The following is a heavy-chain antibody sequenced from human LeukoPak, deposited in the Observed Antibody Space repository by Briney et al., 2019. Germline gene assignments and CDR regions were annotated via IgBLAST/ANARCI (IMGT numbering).Heavy chain of an antibody. J-gene: IGHJ4*02. V-gene: IGHV5-51*01. CDR1: GSTFTSYW. CDR2: IYPGDSDT. CDR3: ARLGYCSRGTCYAYDY. D-gene: IGHD2-2*01. Sequence: GESLKISCKGSGSTFTSYWIGWVRQLPGKGLEWMGIIYPGDSDTRYMPSFEGQVTMSADKSITTAYLQWSSLKASDTAMYYCARLGYCSRGTCYAYDYWGQGTLVTVSS.